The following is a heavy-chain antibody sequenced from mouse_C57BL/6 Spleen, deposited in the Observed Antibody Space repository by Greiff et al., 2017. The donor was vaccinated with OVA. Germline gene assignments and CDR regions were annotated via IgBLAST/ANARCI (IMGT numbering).Heavy chain of an antibody. Sequence: EVQLVESEGGLVQPGSSMKLSCTASGFTFSDYYMAWVRQVPEKGLEWVANINYDGSSTYYLDSLKSRFIISRDNAKNILYLQMSSLKSEDTATYYCERGRYRAMGGWGKGTSVTVAS. CDR3: ERGRYRAMGG. V-gene: IGHV5-16*01. CDR1: GFTFSDYY. J-gene: IGHJ4*01. CDR2: INYDGSST. D-gene: IGHD2-14*01.